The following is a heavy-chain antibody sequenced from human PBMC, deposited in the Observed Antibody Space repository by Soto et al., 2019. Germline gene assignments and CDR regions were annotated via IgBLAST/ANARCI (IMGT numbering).Heavy chain of an antibody. CDR3: ARDRVESGYPEYFQH. CDR1: GFTFSNYA. Sequence: PGGSLRLSCAASGFTFSNYAMSWVRQTPEKGLEWVSSITGSGGASYYADSVKGRFTISRDNSKNTLYLQMNSLRAEDTAVYYCARDRVESGYPEYFQHWGQGTLVTVSS. V-gene: IGHV3-23*01. CDR2: ITGSGGAS. D-gene: IGHD3-22*01. J-gene: IGHJ1*01.